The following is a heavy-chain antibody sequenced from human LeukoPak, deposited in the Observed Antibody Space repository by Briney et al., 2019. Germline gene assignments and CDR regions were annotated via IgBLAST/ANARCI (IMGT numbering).Heavy chain of an antibody. J-gene: IGHJ4*02. CDR1: GGSISSYY. CDR3: ARALMFCSSTSCYPY. V-gene: IGHV4-59*08. Sequence: SETLSLTCSVSGGSISSYYWSWIRQPPGKGLEWIGYIYYSGRTSYNPSLKSRVTISVDTSKNQFSLKLSSVTAADTAVYYCARALMFCSSTSCYPYWGQGTLVTVSS. CDR2: IYYSGRT. D-gene: IGHD2-2*01.